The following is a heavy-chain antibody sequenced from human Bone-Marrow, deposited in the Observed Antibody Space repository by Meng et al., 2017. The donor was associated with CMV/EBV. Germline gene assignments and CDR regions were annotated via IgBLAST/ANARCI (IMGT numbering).Heavy chain of an antibody. J-gene: IGHJ6*02. CDR3: AKDGGYSYVSYYYYYGMDV. Sequence: GGSLRLSCAASGFTFDDYAMHWVRQAPGKGLEWVSLISWDGGSTYYADSVKGRFTISRDNSKNSLYLQMNSLRAEDTAVYYCAKDGGYSYVSYYYYYGMDVWGQGTTVTVSS. CDR1: GFTFDDYA. D-gene: IGHD5-18*01. CDR2: ISWDGGST. V-gene: IGHV3-43D*03.